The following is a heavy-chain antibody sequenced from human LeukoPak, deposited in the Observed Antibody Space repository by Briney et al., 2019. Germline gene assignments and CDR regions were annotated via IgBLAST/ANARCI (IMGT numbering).Heavy chain of an antibody. CDR2: MHYGGST. CDR1: GDSISSNYW. V-gene: IGHV4-4*02. CDR3: ARHIYDRTGRPFDY. D-gene: IGHD3/OR15-3a*01. J-gene: IGHJ4*02. Sequence: SGTLSLTCAVSGDSISSNYWWSWVRQPPGKGLEWIGCMHYGGSTDYNPSLKSRATISADTSKNQFSLRLYSVTAADTAVYYCARHIYDRTGRPFDYWGQGTLLTVSS.